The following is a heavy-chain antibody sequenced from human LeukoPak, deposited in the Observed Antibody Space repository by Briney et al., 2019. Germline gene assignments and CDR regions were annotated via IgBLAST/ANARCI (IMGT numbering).Heavy chain of an antibody. CDR1: GFTFSSYW. J-gene: IGHJ4*02. V-gene: IGHV3-7*01. D-gene: IGHD3-22*01. Sequence: PGGSLRLSCAASGFTFSSYWMSWVRQAPGKGLEWVANIKQDGSEKYYVDSVKGRFTISRDNAKNSLYLQMNSLRAEDTAVYYCARDKGYYYSSGSNFDYWGQATLVTVSP. CDR2: IKQDGSEK. CDR3: ARDKGYYYSSGSNFDY.